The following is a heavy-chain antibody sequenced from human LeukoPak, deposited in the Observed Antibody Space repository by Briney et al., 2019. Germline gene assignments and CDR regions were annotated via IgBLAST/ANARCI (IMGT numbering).Heavy chain of an antibody. Sequence: GASVKVSCKASGYTFTGYYMHWVRQAPGQGLEWMGWINPNSGGTNYAQKFQGRVTMTRDTSISTAYMELSRLRSDDTAVYYCAGLGSFFSAPLDYWGPGTLVTVSS. D-gene: IGHD2-15*01. J-gene: IGHJ4*02. V-gene: IGHV1-2*02. CDR1: GYTFTGYY. CDR2: INPNSGGT. CDR3: AGLGSFFSAPLDY.